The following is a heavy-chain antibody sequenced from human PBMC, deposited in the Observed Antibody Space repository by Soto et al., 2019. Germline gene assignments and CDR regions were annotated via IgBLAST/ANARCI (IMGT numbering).Heavy chain of an antibody. V-gene: IGHV3-33*01. CDR1: GFSVSTHV. CDR3: ARVPRYDTWYFDY. CDR2: LWYDGSRE. D-gene: IGHD3-22*01. J-gene: IGHJ4*02. Sequence: QVQLVESGGGVVQPGRSLRLSCTASGFSVSTHVIHWVRQAPGKGLEWVAVLWYDGSREYYAESVKGRFTISRDNSKNTMYLQMNSLRAEDTAVYYCARVPRYDTWYFDYWGQGNLVTVSS.